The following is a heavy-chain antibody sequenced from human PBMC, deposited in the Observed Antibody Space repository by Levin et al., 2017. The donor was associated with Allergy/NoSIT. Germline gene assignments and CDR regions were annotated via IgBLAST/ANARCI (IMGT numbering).Heavy chain of an antibody. CDR1: GFAFSSYA. J-gene: IGHJ6*02. D-gene: IGHD3/OR15-3a*01. CDR3: AGGLWTGHNDYYYYGMDV. Sequence: GGSLRLSCAASGFAFSSYAMHWVRQTPGKGLEWVAVISYDGSDKYYADSVRGRFTISRDNSKNTLDLQMNSLRAEDTALYYCAGGLWTGHNDYYYYGMDVWGQGTTVTVSS. V-gene: IGHV3-30*04. CDR2: ISYDGSDK.